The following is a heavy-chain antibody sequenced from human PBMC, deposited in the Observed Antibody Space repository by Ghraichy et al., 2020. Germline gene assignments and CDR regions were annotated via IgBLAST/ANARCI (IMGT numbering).Heavy chain of an antibody. D-gene: IGHD1-7*01. Sequence: ETLSLTCAASGFTFSSYWMSWVRQAPGKGLEWVANIKQDGSEKYYVDSVKGRFTISRDNAKNSLYLQMNSLRAEDTAVYYCARHWNYDAFDIWGQGTMVTVSS. J-gene: IGHJ3*02. V-gene: IGHV3-7*01. CDR1: GFTFSSYW. CDR2: IKQDGSEK. CDR3: ARHWNYDAFDI.